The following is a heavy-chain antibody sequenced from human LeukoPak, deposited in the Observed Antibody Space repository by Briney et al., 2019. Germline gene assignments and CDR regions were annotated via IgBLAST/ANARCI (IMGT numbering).Heavy chain of an antibody. J-gene: IGHJ6*03. CDR3: ARGLAYCGGDCYSAGYMDV. V-gene: IGHV1-8*03. Sequence: GASVKVSCKASGYTFTSYDINWVRQATGKGLEWMGWMNPNSGNTGYAQRFQGRVTITRNTSISTAYMELSSLRSEDTAVYYCARGLAYCGGDCYSAGYMDVWGKGTTATVSS. D-gene: IGHD2-21*02. CDR2: MNPNSGNT. CDR1: GYTFTSYD.